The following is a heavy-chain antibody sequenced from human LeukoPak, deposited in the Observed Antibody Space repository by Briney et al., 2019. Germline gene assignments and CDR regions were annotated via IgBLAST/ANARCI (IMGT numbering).Heavy chain of an antibody. Sequence: PGESLKISCKGSRYSFTSYWIGWVRQMPGKGLEWMGIIYPGDSNTLYSPTFQGQVTISADKSITTAYLQWSSLKASDTAMYYCARHRCSGGSCYLADYWGQGTLVTVSS. V-gene: IGHV5-51*01. CDR1: RYSFTSYW. CDR2: IYPGDSNT. CDR3: ARHRCSGGSCYLADY. J-gene: IGHJ4*02. D-gene: IGHD2-15*01.